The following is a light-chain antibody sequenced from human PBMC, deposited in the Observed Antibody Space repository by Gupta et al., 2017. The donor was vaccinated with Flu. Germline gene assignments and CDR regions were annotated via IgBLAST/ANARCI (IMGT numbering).Light chain of an antibody. Sequence: PSSVSASVGDRVSITCRASQGISSWIACPQQKPGKAPKPLLYVASSLQSTLPSTSRGRASGTDFTLTISSIQRKAFATYYCQQANSFPPTFGQGTRVEIK. CDR2: VAS. J-gene: IGKJ5*01. CDR3: QQANSFPPT. CDR1: QGISSW. V-gene: IGKV1-12*01.